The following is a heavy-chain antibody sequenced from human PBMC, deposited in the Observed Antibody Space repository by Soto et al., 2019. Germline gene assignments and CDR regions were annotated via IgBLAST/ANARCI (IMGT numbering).Heavy chain of an antibody. V-gene: IGHV3-74*01. CDR1: GFTFSTYS. J-gene: IGHJ1*01. CDR3: VSASYGDHEYFQN. D-gene: IGHD4-17*01. CDR2: IKTDGSMT. Sequence: EVQLVESGGGLVQPGGSLRLSCAASGFTFSTYSLHWVRQAPGEGLVWVSRIKTDGSMTNYADSVKGRFTISRDNAKNTLYLQMNSLRAEDTAVYFCVSASYGDHEYFQNWGQGTLVTVSS.